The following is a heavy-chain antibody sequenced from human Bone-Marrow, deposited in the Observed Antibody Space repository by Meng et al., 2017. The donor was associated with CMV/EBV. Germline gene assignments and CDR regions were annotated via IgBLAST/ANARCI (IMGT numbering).Heavy chain of an antibody. D-gene: IGHD2-2*01. CDR2: IYSGGST. CDR1: GFTVSSNY. Sequence: GESLKISCAASGFTVSSNYMSWVHQAPGKGLEWASVIYSGGSTYYADSVKGRFTISRDNSKNTLYLQMNSLRAEDTAVYYCAKDIVDCSSTSCQYYYYYYGMDVWGQATTVTVSS. J-gene: IGHJ6*02. CDR3: AKDIVDCSSTSCQYYYYYYGMDV. V-gene: IGHV3-66*01.